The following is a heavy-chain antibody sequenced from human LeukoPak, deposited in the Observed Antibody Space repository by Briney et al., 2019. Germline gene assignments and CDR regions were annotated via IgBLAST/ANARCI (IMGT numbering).Heavy chain of an antibody. J-gene: IGHJ4*02. Sequence: PGGSLRLSCAASGFTFSSYEMNWVRQAPGKGLEWVAYISSSGSTIYYADSVKGRFTISRDNSKNTLYLQMNSLRAEDTAVYYCAKSNRGYSYGYSDYWGQGTLVTVSS. CDR3: AKSNRGYSYGYSDY. V-gene: IGHV3-48*03. CDR2: ISSSGSTI. D-gene: IGHD5-18*01. CDR1: GFTFSSYE.